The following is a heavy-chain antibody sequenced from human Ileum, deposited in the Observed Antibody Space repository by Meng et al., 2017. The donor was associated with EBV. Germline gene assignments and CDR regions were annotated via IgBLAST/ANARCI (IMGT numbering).Heavy chain of an antibody. CDR1: GCSISWSNYC. CDR3: AMGHDYAKAGY. V-gene: IGHV4-39*01. CDR2: ICYTDYT. D-gene: IGHD4-17*01. Sequence: QLRLLVRCLGLVNPADTLSRTWSVSGCSISWSNYCWGWNRQPPGKGLEWIQSICYTDYTYYNPALKSRVTISADKSKNQFSRRLNSLTAAKTAVYYCAMGHDYAKAGYWGQGTLVTVSS. J-gene: IGHJ4*02.